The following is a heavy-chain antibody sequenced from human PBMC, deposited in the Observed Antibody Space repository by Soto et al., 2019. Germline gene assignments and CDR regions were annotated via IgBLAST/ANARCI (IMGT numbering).Heavy chain of an antibody. CDR3: AKARSGRYWYYYGMDV. J-gene: IGHJ6*02. CDR1: GFTLSSYA. V-gene: IGHV3-23*01. CDR2: ISGSGGST. D-gene: IGHD1-26*01. Sequence: GGSLRLSCAASGFTLSSYAMSWVRQAPGKGLEWVSAISGSGGSTYYADSVKGRFTISRDNSKNTLYLQMNSLRAEDTAVYYCAKARSGRYWYYYGMDVWGQGTTVTVSS.